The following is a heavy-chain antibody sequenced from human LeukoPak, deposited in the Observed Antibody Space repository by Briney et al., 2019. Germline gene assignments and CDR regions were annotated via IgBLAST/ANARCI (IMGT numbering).Heavy chain of an antibody. CDR2: IYYSGST. CDR3: ARDRGGSYYYYYMDV. V-gene: IGHV4-30-4*02. CDR1: GGSISSGDYY. Sequence: SETLSLTCTVSGGSISSGDYYWSWIRQPPGKGLEWIGYIYYSGSTYYNPSFKSRVTISVDTSKNQFSLKLSSVTAADTAVYYCARDRGGSYYYYYMDVWGKGTTVTVSS. D-gene: IGHD3-10*01. J-gene: IGHJ6*03.